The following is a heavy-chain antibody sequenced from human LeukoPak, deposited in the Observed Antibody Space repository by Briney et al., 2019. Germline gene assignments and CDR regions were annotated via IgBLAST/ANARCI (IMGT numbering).Heavy chain of an antibody. J-gene: IGHJ4*02. Sequence: PSETLSLTCTASGGSIRSYHWSWIRQPPGKGLEWIGYIHYSGFTNYNPSLKSRVTISVDTSKNQLSLKLNSVTAADTAVYYCSRREDSGTSGYYGLWGQGTLVTVSS. CDR1: GGSIRSYH. V-gene: IGHV4-59*08. CDR2: IHYSGFT. CDR3: SRREDSGTSGYYGL. D-gene: IGHD3-22*01.